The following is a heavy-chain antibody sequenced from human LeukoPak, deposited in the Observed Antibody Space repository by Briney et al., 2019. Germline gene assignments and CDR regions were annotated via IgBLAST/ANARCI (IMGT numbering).Heavy chain of an antibody. D-gene: IGHD3-9*01. Sequence: ASVKVSCKASGYTFTSYDINWVRQATGQGLEWMGWMNPNSGNTGYAQKFQGRVTMTRNTSISTAYMELSSLRSEDTAVYYCARGSTAKLRYFDWSPLWGQGTLVTVSS. CDR1: GYTFTSYD. J-gene: IGHJ5*02. CDR2: MNPNSGNT. V-gene: IGHV1-8*01. CDR3: ARGSTAKLRYFDWSPL.